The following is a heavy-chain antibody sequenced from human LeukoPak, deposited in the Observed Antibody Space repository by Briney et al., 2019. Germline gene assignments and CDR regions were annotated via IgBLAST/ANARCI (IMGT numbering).Heavy chain of an antibody. CDR1: GFTFSDYA. CDR2: VSFDEIET. V-gene: IGHV3-30*04. Sequence: GGSLRLSCAVSGFTFSDYAMHWVRQAPGKGLEWVAVVSFDEIETYYSDSVKGRFTISRDNSKSTLYLQMNSLRAEDTAVYYCARFNWDYDYGDPTPAFDIWGQGTMVTVSS. CDR3: ARFNWDYDYGDPTPAFDI. J-gene: IGHJ3*02. D-gene: IGHD4-17*01.